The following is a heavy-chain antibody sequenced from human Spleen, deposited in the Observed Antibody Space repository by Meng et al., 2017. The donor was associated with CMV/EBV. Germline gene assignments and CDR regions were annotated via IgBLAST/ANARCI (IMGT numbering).Heavy chain of an antibody. V-gene: IGHV3-7*01. CDR2: IEQDGSGH. CDR3: ARDHLAVVVPSTNIDH. Sequence: GESLKISCAASGFTFSRCWMSWVRRAPGKGREWVAKIEQDGSGHHYVDSVKGRFTISRDSAKNSLYLQMNSLRVEDTAVYYCARDHLAVVVPSTNIDHWGQGTLVTVSS. D-gene: IGHD2-2*01. CDR1: GFTFSRCW. J-gene: IGHJ4*02.